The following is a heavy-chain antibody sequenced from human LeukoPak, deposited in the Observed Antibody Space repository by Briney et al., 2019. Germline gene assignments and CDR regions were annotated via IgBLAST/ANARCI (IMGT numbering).Heavy chain of an antibody. V-gene: IGHV4-39*01. Sequence: PSETLSLTRTVSGGSISSSSYYWGWIRQPPGKGLEWIGSIYYSGSTYYNPSLKSRVTISVDTSKNQFSLKLSSVTAADTAVYYCAGIAVAGSIQHWGQGTLVTVSS. CDR2: IYYSGST. CDR1: GGSISSSSYY. D-gene: IGHD6-19*01. J-gene: IGHJ1*01. CDR3: AGIAVAGSIQH.